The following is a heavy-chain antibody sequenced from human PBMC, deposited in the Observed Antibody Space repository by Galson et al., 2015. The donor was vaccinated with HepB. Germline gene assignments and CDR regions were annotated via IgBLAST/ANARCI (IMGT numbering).Heavy chain of an antibody. CDR3: AREARYYDFWSGVDY. J-gene: IGHJ4*02. D-gene: IGHD3-3*01. CDR1: GYTFTGYY. V-gene: IGHV1-2*02. CDR2: INPNSGGT. Sequence: SVKVSCKASGYTFTGYYMHWVRQAPGQGLEWMGWINPNSGGTNYAQKFQGRVTMTRDTSISTAYMELSRLRSDDTAVYYCAREARYYDFWSGVDYWGQGTLVTVSS.